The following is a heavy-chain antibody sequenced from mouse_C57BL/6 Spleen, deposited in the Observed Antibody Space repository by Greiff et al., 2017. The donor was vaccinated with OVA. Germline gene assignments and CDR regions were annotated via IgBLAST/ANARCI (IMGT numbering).Heavy chain of an antibody. D-gene: IGHD4-1*01. J-gene: IGHJ2*01. Sequence: ESGPGLVKPSQSLSLTCSVTGYSITSGYYWNWIRQFPGNKLEWMGYISYDGSNNYNPSLKNRISITRDTSKNQFFLKLNSVTTEDTATYYCAETGSGYWGQGTTLTVSS. CDR2: ISYDGSN. V-gene: IGHV3-6*01. CDR3: AETGSGY. CDR1: GYSITSGYY.